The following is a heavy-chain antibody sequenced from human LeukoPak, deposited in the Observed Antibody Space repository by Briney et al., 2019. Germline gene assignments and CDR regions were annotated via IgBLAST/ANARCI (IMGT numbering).Heavy chain of an antibody. J-gene: IGHJ4*02. CDR3: ASPGALTTVTTFFDY. CDR2: INHSGST. Sequence: SETLSLTCAVYGGSFSGYYWSWIRQPPGKGLEWIGEINHSGSTNYNPSLKSRVTISVDTSKNQFSLKLSSVTAADTAVYYCASPGALTTVTTFFDYWGQGTLVTVSS. V-gene: IGHV4-34*01. CDR1: GGSFSGYY. D-gene: IGHD4-11*01.